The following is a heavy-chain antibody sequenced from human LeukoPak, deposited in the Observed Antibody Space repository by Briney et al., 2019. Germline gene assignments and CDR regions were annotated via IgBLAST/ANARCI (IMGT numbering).Heavy chain of an antibody. V-gene: IGHV4-34*01. J-gene: IGHJ3*02. CDR1: GGSFSGYY. Sequence: PSETQSLTCAVYGGSFSGYYWSWIRQPPGKGLEWIGEINHSGSTNYNPSLKSRVTISVDTSKNQFSLKLSSVTAADTAVYYCARQLAYCGGDCYGAFDIWGQGTMVTVSS. CDR3: ARQLAYCGGDCYGAFDI. D-gene: IGHD2-21*01. CDR2: INHSGST.